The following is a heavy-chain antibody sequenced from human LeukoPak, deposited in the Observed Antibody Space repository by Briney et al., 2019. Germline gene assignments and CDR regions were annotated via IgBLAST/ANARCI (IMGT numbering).Heavy chain of an antibody. D-gene: IGHD1-26*01. CDR1: GGSISSSSYY. J-gene: IGHJ4*02. CDR3: ARDRRDSGSYSFDY. Sequence: SETLSLTCTVSGGSISSSSYYWGWIRQPPGKGLEWIGSIYYSGSTYYNPSLKSRVTISVDTSKNQFSLKLSSVTAADTAVYYCARDRRDSGSYSFDYWGQGTLVTVSS. V-gene: IGHV4-39*02. CDR2: IYYSGST.